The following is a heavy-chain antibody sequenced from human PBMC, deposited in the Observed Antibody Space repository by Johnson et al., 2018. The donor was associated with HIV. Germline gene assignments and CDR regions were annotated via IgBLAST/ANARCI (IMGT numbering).Heavy chain of an antibody. Sequence: VQLVESGGGLVQPGGSLRLSCAASGFTVRSSYLTWVRQAPGKGLEWVSLIYSSGTTDYADSVPGRFTLSRDNSKNTLYLQMNSLRTEDTAVYYCARGDDSSAWGAFDIWGQGTMVTVSS. J-gene: IGHJ3*02. CDR1: GFTVRSSY. CDR2: IYSSGTT. CDR3: ARGDDSSAWGAFDI. V-gene: IGHV3-66*02. D-gene: IGHD3-22*01.